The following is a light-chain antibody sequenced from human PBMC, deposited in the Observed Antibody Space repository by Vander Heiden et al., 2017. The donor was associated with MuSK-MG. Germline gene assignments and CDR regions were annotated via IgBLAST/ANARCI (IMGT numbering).Light chain of an antibody. Sequence: IQLTQSPSSLSASVGDRVTITCRASQGISSYLAWYQQKPGKAPKLLIYAASTLQSGVPSRFSGSAPGTDFTLTISSLQPEHFATYYCQQLNSSPYTFGQGTKLEIK. CDR1: QGISSY. V-gene: IGKV1-9*01. CDR3: QQLNSSPYT. CDR2: AAS. J-gene: IGKJ2*01.